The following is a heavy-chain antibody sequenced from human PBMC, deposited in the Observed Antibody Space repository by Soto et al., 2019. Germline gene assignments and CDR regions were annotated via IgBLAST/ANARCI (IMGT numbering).Heavy chain of an antibody. CDR2: IYYSGST. D-gene: IGHD1-7*01. Sequence: SETLSLTCAVSGGSISSSSYYWGWIRQPPGKGLEWIGSIYYSGSTYYNPSLRSRVTISVDTSKNQFSLKLTSVNAADTAVYYCARLVYGGNSPRMDVWGQGTTVTVSS. CDR1: GGSISSSSYY. V-gene: IGHV4-39*01. J-gene: IGHJ6*02. CDR3: ARLVYGGNSPRMDV.